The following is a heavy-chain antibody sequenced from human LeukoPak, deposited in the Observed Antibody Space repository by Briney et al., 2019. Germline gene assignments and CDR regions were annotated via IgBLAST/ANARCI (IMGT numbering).Heavy chain of an antibody. D-gene: IGHD1-26*01. J-gene: IGHJ4*02. CDR3: AKDKGQWEPLEY. Sequence: GGPLRLSCAASGFTFDDYAMHWVRQAPGKGLEWVSGISWNSGSIGYADSVKGRFTISRDNAKNSLYLQMNSLRAEDTALYYCAKDKGQWEPLEYWGQGTLVTVSS. V-gene: IGHV3-9*01. CDR1: GFTFDDYA. CDR2: ISWNSGSI.